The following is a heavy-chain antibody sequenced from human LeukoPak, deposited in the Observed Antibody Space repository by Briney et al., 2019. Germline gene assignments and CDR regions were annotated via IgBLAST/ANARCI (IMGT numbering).Heavy chain of an antibody. V-gene: IGHV3-74*01. Sequence: GGSLRLSCAVSGFTFSSYWIHWVRQAPGKGLVWVSRFSDDEGRTVYADSVKGRFTISKDDAKNTLYLQMNSLRAEDTAVYYCARDYFYGLDVWGQGTTVTVSS. CDR1: GFTFSSYW. CDR2: FSDDEGRT. J-gene: IGHJ6*02. CDR3: ARDYFYGLDV.